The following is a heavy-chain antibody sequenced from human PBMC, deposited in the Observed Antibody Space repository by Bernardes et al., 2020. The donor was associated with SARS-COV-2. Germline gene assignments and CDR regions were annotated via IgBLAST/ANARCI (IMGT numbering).Heavy chain of an antibody. CDR1: GGSISSSSYY. V-gene: IGHV4-39*01. CDR2: IYYSGST. D-gene: IGHD3-9*01. J-gene: IGHJ6*02. Sequence: ETLSLTCTVSGGSISSSSYYWGWIRQPPGKGLEWIGSIYYSGSTYYNPSLKSRVTISVDTSKNQFSLKLSSVTAADTAVYYCASQRTYYDILTGYAHRYGMDVWGQGTTVTVSS. CDR3: ASQRTYYDILTGYAHRYGMDV.